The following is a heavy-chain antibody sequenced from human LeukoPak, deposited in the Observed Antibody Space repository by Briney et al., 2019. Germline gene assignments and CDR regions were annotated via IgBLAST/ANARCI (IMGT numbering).Heavy chain of an antibody. CDR3: ARDASAYCGGDCPGGYFDY. D-gene: IGHD2-21*02. J-gene: IGHJ4*02. CDR2: ISAYNGNT. V-gene: IGHV1-18*01. Sequence: QAPGQGLEWMGWISAYNGNTNYAQKLQGRVTMTTDTSTSTAYMELRSLRSDDTAVYYCARDASAYCGGDCPGGYFDYWGQGTLVTVSS.